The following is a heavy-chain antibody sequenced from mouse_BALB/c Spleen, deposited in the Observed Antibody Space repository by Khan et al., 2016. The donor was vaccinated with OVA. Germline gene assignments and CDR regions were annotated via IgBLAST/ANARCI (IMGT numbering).Heavy chain of an antibody. D-gene: IGHD6-1*01. CDR3: LRWGAASVSY. CDR2: INPSNGDT. Sequence: QVQLQQPGAELVKPGASVKLSCKASGYTFISYYVYWVQQRPGQGLEWIGGINPSNGDTYFNEMFESKATLTVDNSSSTAFMQVSSLTSEDSAVYDCLRWGAASVSYWRQAPLVTVSA. CDR1: GYTFISYY. V-gene: IGHV1S81*02. J-gene: IGHJ3*01.